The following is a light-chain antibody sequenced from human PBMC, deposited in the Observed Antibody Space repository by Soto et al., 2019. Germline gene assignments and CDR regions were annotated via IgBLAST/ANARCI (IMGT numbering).Light chain of an antibody. CDR1: SSNIGSPYG. CDR2: GDT. Sequence: QLVLTQPPSVSGAPGQRVTISCAGSSSNIGSPYGVHWYQQLPGTAPKLLIYGDTNRPSGVPDRFSGSKSGTSASLAITGLQAEDEANYYCHSYDSSLSGSGVFGGGTKVTVL. J-gene: IGLJ2*01. CDR3: HSYDSSLSGSGV. V-gene: IGLV1-40*01.